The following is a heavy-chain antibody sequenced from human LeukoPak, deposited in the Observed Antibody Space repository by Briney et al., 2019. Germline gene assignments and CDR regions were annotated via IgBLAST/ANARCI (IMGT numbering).Heavy chain of an antibody. V-gene: IGHV1-69*13. D-gene: IGHD2-2*01. CDR3: ATVYCSSTSCYPLAAFDI. CDR1: GGTFSSYA. Sequence: GASVKVSCKASGGTFSSYAISWVRQAPGQGLEWMGGIIPIFGTANYARKFQGGVTITADESTSTAYMELSSLRSEDTAVYYCATVYCSSTSCYPLAAFDIWGQGTMVTVSS. CDR2: IIPIFGTA. J-gene: IGHJ3*02.